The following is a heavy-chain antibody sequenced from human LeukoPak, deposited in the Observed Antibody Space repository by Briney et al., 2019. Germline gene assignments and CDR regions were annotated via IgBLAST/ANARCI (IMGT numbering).Heavy chain of an antibody. CDR3: ARGRIGDFGVVITYYFDY. Sequence: GGSLRLSCAASGFTFSSYSMNWVRQAPGKGLEWVSYISSSSSTIYYADSVKGRFTISRDNAKNSLYLQMNSLRAEDTAVYYCARGRIGDFGVVITYYFDYWGQGTLVTVSS. CDR2: ISSSSSTI. V-gene: IGHV3-48*01. J-gene: IGHJ4*02. D-gene: IGHD3-3*01. CDR1: GFTFSSYS.